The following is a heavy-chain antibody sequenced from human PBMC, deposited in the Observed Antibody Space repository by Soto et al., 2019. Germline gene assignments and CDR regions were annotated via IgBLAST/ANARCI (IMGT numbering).Heavy chain of an antibody. J-gene: IGHJ4*02. CDR1: GFTFSSYG. CDR3: AKGQQLFTPFDY. D-gene: IGHD6-13*01. CDR2: ISYDGSNK. V-gene: IGHV3-30*18. Sequence: ESGGGVVQPGRSLRLSCAASGFTFSSYGMHWVRQAPGKGLEWVAVISYDGSNKYYADSVKGRFTISRDNSKNTLYLQMNSLRAEDTAVYYCAKGQQLFTPFDYWCQGTLVTVSS.